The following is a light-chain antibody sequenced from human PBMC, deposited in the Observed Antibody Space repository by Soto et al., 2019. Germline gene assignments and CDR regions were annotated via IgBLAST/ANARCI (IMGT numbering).Light chain of an antibody. J-gene: IGKJ2*01. V-gene: IGKV2-30*01. CDR1: QSIVYSDGNAY. CDR3: MQGTHWPPVT. Sequence: DVVMTQSPLSLPVTLGQPASISCRSSQSIVYSDGNAYLSWFQQRPGQSPRRLIYKAFNRDSGVQDRFGGSGSGTDFTLKISRVEAEDVGVYYCMQGTHWPPVTFGQGTKLEIK. CDR2: KAF.